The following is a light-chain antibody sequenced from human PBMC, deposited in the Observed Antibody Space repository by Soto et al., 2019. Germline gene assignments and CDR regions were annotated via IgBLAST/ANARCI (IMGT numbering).Light chain of an antibody. V-gene: IGKV1-5*03. CDR1: QNINSW. Sequence: DIKMTQSPSTLSASVGDRVTITCRVSQNINSWLAWYQRKPGSAPKLLIYKASTLESGVPSRFSGSGSGTEFTLTINSLQPDDFATYYCQQYGRYSTFGQGTKVEVE. CDR3: QQYGRYST. J-gene: IGKJ1*01. CDR2: KAS.